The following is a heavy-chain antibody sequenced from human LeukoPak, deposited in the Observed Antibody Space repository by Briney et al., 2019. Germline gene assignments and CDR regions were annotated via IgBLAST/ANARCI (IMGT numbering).Heavy chain of an antibody. J-gene: IGHJ3*02. CDR1: GYTFTDYY. Sequence: ASVKISCKVSGYTFTDYYMHWVQQAPGKGLEWMGLVDPEDGETIYAEKFQGRVTITADTSTDTAYMELSSLRSEDMAVYYCATSPKVGATIGAFDIWGQGTMVTVSS. CDR2: VDPEDGET. CDR3: ATSPKVGATIGAFDI. D-gene: IGHD1-26*01. V-gene: IGHV1-69-2*01.